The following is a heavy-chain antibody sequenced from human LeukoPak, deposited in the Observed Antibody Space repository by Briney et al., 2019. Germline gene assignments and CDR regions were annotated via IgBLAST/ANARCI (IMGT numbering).Heavy chain of an antibody. J-gene: IGHJ4*02. Sequence: GGSLRLSCAASGFTFGRFWMSWVRQAPGKGLEWVANIKQDGSEKYYVDSVRGRFTISRDNANNSLFLQMNSLRVEDTAMYCCASGDSSGWYEFGYWGQGTLVTVSS. V-gene: IGHV3-7*01. CDR2: IKQDGSEK. CDR1: GFTFGRFW. D-gene: IGHD6-19*01. CDR3: ASGDSSGWYEFGY.